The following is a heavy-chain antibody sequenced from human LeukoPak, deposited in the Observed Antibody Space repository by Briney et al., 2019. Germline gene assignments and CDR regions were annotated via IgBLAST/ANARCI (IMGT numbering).Heavy chain of an antibody. Sequence: SETLSLTCIVSGGSISSGGHYWSWIRQPPGKGLEWIGYIYYSGSTNYNPSLKSRVTISVDTSKNQFSLKLSSVTAADTAVYYCARLIAAAGTFANNWFDPWGQGTLVTVSS. J-gene: IGHJ5*02. V-gene: IGHV4-61*08. CDR2: IYYSGST. D-gene: IGHD6-13*01. CDR1: GGSISSGGHY. CDR3: ARLIAAAGTFANNWFDP.